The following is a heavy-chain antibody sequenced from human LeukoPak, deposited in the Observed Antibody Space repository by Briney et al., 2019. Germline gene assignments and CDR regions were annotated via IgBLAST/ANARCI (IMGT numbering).Heavy chain of an antibody. V-gene: IGHV3-21*01. CDR2: ISSSSSYI. CDR1: GFTFSSYS. J-gene: IGHJ6*03. Sequence: PGGSLRLSCAASGFTFSSYSMNWVRQAPGKGLEWVSSISSSSSYIYYADSVKGRFTISRDNAKNSLYLRMNSLRAEDTAVYYCAREVAAAGWDGYYYYYMDVWGKGTTVTVSS. CDR3: AREVAAAGWDGYYYYYMDV. D-gene: IGHD6-13*01.